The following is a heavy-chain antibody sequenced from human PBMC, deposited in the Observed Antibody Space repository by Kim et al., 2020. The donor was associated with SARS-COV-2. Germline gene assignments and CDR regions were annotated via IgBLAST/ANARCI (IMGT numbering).Heavy chain of an antibody. V-gene: IGHV4-34*01. D-gene: IGHD3-3*01. Sequence: LKSRVTISVDTSKNQFSLKLSSVTAADTAVYYCARTTYYDFWSVADAFDIWGQGTMVTVSS. J-gene: IGHJ3*02. CDR3: ARTTYYDFWSVADAFDI.